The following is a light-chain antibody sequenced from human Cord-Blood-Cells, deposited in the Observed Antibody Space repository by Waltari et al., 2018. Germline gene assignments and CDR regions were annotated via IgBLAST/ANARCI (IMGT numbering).Light chain of an antibody. CDR1: SSDVGSYNL. Sequence: QSALTQPASVSGSPGQSITISCTGTSSDVGSYNLVSWYQQHPGKAPNLMIYEGSKRPSGVSNRFSGSTSGNTAALTISGLQAEYEADYYCCSYAGSSTFWVFGGGTKLTVL. CDR2: EGS. J-gene: IGLJ3*02. V-gene: IGLV2-23*03. CDR3: CSYAGSSTFWV.